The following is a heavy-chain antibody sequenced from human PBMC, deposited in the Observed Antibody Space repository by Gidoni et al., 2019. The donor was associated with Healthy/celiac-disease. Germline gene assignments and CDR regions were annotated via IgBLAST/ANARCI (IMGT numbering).Heavy chain of an antibody. CDR3: ARECGGSCFRYYYGMDV. CDR2: IYYSGST. J-gene: IGHJ6*02. CDR1: GGSISSGGYY. D-gene: IGHD2-15*01. Sequence: QVQLQESGPGLVKPSQTLSLTCTVSGGSISSGGYYWSWIRQHPGKGLEWIGYIYYSGSTYYNPSLKSRVTISVDTSKNQFSLKLSSVTAADTAVYYCARECGGSCFRYYYGMDVWGQGTTVTVSS. V-gene: IGHV4-31*03.